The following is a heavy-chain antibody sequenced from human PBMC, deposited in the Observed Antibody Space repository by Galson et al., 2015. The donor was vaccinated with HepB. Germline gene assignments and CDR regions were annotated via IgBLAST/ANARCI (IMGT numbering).Heavy chain of an antibody. CDR3: AKDFSGLHYYFDY. J-gene: IGHJ4*02. V-gene: IGHV3-30*18. CDR1: GFTFSSYG. D-gene: IGHD5-12*01. CDR2: ISYDGSNK. Sequence: SLRLSCAASGFTFSSYGMHWVRQAPGKGLEWMAVISYDGSNKYYADSVKGRFTISRDNSKNTLYLQMNSLRAEDTAVYYCAKDFSGLHYYFDYWGQGTLVTVSS.